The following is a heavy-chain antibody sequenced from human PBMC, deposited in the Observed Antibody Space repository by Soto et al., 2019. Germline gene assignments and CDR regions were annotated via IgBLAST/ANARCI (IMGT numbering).Heavy chain of an antibody. CDR3: ARHGESCVGNECHRHFDS. Sequence: ESGGGLVQSGGSLRLSCAASGFTFSDYWMNWVRQARGKGLEWVASIREDGGETHYVDSVKGRFTISRDNARKSLYLQMNNLRVEDTAVYFCARHGESCVGNECHRHFDSWGQGSLVSVSS. CDR1: GFTFSDYW. V-gene: IGHV3-7*03. J-gene: IGHJ4*02. CDR2: IREDGGET. D-gene: IGHD3-10*01.